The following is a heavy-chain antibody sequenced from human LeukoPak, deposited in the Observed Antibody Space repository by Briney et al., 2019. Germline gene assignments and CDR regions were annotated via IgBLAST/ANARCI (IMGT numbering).Heavy chain of an antibody. V-gene: IGHV4-59*08. CDR3: ARLPTGFPNWFDP. CDR1: GGSISHYF. Sequence: PSETLSLTCTVAGGSISHYFWSWIRQPPGKPLEWIGYIYYSGSTNYNPSLKSRLTISVDTSKDQFSLKLSSVTAADTAIYYCARLPTGFPNWFDPWGQGTLVTVSS. J-gene: IGHJ5*02. CDR2: IYYSGST. D-gene: IGHD3-9*01.